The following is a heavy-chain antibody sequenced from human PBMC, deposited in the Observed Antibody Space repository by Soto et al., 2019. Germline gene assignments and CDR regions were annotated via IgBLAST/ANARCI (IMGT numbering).Heavy chain of an antibody. J-gene: IGHJ6*02. CDR3: ARGLRGLMAAAGTDLYYYGMDV. CDR1: GGTFSSFA. V-gene: IGHV1-69*13. Sequence: SVKVSCKASGGTFSSFAISWVRQAPGQGLQWMGGIIPIFGSAAYTQNFQGRVTITADESMTTAYMELSSLRSEDTAVYYCARGLRGLMAAAGTDLYYYGMDVWGQGTTVTVSS. CDR2: IIPIFGSA. D-gene: IGHD6-13*01.